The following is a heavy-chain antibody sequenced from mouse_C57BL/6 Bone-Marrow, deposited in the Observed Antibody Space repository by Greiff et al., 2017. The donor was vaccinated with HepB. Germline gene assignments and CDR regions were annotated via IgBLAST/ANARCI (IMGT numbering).Heavy chain of an antibody. V-gene: IGHV1-69*01. D-gene: IGHD1-1*01. J-gene: IGHJ1*03. CDR3: ARGSPGWYFDV. CDR1: GYTFTSYW. CDR2: IDPSDSYT. Sequence: QVQLQQSGAELVMPGASVKLSCKASGYTFTSYWMHWVKQRPGQGLEWIGEIDPSDSYTNYNQKFKGKSTLTVDKSSSTAYMQLSSLTSEDSAVYYCARGSPGWYFDVWGTGTTVTVSS.